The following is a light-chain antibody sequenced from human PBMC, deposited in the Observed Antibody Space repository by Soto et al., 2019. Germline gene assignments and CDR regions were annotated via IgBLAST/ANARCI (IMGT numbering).Light chain of an antibody. J-gene: IGLJ1*01. CDR3: GSYTGNIYV. V-gene: IGLV2-14*01. Sequence: QSALTQPVSVSASPGQSITISCAGTSSDIGKYDYVSWYQHHPGNAPKLVISAVSRRSSGISDRFSGSKSGNTASLTISGLQAEDEADYFCGSYTGNIYVFGNGTKLTVL. CDR2: AVS. CDR1: SSDIGKYDY.